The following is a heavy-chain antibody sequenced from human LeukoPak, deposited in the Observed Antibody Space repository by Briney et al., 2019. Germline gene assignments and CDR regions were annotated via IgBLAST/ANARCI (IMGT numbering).Heavy chain of an antibody. Sequence: GTSLRLSCAGSGFTFSNFAMHWVRQAPGKGLEWVAVISYDGSNKYYADSVKGRFTISRDNSKNTLYLQMNSLRAEDTAVYYCARDGLAFDYWGQGTLVTVSS. CDR2: ISYDGSNK. CDR3: ARDGLAFDY. J-gene: IGHJ4*02. V-gene: IGHV3-30*04. CDR1: GFTFSNFA.